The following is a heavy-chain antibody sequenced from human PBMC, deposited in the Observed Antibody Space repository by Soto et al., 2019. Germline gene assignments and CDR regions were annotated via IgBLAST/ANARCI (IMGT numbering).Heavy chain of an antibody. Sequence: GGSLSLSFAASGFTFSTDSMIWVRQAPGKGLEWVSVIHSAGRRKNNADAVKGRITVSRDNSGNTLFLEMYSLRAEDTAVYYCARYIPGVRYYGMDVWGQGTTVTVSS. CDR3: ARYIPGVRYYGMDV. D-gene: IGHD2-2*01. CDR1: GFTFSTDS. CDR2: IHSAGRRK. J-gene: IGHJ6*02. V-gene: IGHV3-23*03.